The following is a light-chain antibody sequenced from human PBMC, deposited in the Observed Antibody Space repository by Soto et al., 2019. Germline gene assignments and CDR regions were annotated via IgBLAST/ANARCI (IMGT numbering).Light chain of an antibody. J-gene: IGLJ3*02. Sequence: QSALTQPRSLSGSPGQSVTISCTGTSSDVGGYNYVSWYRQPPVKAPKLMIYDVTKRPSGVPDRLSGSKSGNTASLTISGLQAEDEADYYCCSYAGSYSWVFGGGTKLTVL. CDR1: SSDVGGYNY. V-gene: IGLV2-11*01. CDR2: DVT. CDR3: CSYAGSYSWV.